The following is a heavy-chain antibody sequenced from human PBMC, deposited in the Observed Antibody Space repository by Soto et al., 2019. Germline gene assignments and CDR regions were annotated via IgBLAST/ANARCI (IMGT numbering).Heavy chain of an antibody. CDR3: ARGLMLWFGELSRRGGYYYYMDV. CDR1: GGSFSGYQ. J-gene: IGHJ6*03. CDR2: INDSGDI. D-gene: IGHD3-10*01. V-gene: IGHV4-34*01. Sequence: QVQLQQWGAGLLKPSETLSLTCAVYGGSFSGYQWSWIRQTPGKGLEWIGGINDSGDINYNPSLKSRVTILVDSPKKQISLGLSSVTAADTAVYYCARGLMLWFGELSRRGGYYYYMDVWGKGTTVTVSS.